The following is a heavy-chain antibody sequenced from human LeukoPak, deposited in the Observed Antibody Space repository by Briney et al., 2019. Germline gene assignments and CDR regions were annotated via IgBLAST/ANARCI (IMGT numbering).Heavy chain of an antibody. V-gene: IGHV4-34*01. J-gene: IGHJ3*02. D-gene: IGHD3-22*01. CDR2: INHSGST. CDR1: GGSFSGYY. Sequence: PSETLSLTCAVYGGSFSGYYWSWIRQPPGKGLEWIGEINHSGSTNYNPSLKSRVTISVDTSKNQFSLKLSSVTAADTAVYYCARNPGVDYYDSSGYCDAFDIWGQGTMVTVSS. CDR3: ARNPGVDYYDSSGYCDAFDI.